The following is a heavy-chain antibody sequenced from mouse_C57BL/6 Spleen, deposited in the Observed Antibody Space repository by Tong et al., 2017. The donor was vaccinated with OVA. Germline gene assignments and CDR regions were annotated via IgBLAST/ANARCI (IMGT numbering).Heavy chain of an antibody. CDR3: ARKGGNYYFDY. J-gene: IGHJ2*01. V-gene: IGHV1-42*01. CDR2: INPSTGGT. CDR1: GYSFTGYY. D-gene: IGHD2-1*01. Sequence: EVQLQESGTVLARPGASVKISCKASGYSFTGYYMNWVKQSPEKSLEWIGEINPSTGGTTYNQKFKAKATLTVDKSSSTDYMQLKSLTSEDSAVYYCARKGGNYYFDYWGQGTTLTVSS.